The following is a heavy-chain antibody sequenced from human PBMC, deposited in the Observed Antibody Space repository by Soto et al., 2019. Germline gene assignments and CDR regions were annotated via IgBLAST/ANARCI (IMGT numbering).Heavy chain of an antibody. D-gene: IGHD5-12*01. CDR2: IYHIGNT. Sequence: SETLSLTCSVSGDSIGSSTNYWGWIRQPPGKGLEWIGTIYHIGNTYYNPTLKSRVAISVDMSKNQFSLRLNSVTAAETAVYYCARHAWLKLWLVTEYCGQGALVTVCS. CDR3: ARHAWLKLWLVTEY. V-gene: IGHV4-39*01. CDR1: GDSIGSSTNY. J-gene: IGHJ4*02.